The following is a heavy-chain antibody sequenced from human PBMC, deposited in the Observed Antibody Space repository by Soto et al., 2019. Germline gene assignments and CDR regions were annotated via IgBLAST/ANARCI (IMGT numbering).Heavy chain of an antibody. Sequence: QVQLQQWGAGLLEPSETLSLTCAVYVGSFSGYYWGWFPQPPGKGLEGIGEVKHSGNIKYNPSLKHRLTVSVDTSKNQFSLKLSSMTAADTAMYYCARGSHFDFSSGYADSFDVWGQGTMVTVSS. CDR2: VKHSGNI. CDR1: VGSFSGYY. J-gene: IGHJ3*01. V-gene: IGHV4-34*01. D-gene: IGHD3-3*01. CDR3: ARGSHFDFSSGYADSFDV.